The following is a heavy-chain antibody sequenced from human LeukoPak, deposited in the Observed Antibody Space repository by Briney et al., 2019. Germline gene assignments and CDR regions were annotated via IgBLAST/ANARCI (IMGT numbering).Heavy chain of an antibody. Sequence: GGSLRLSCAASGFTFSSYAMSWVRQAPGKGLEWVSAISGSGGSTYYADSVKGRFTISRDNSKNTLYLQMNSLRAEDTAVYYCAKSDCSSTSCYWFDPWGQGTLVTVSS. CDR1: GFTFSSYA. CDR2: ISGSGGST. D-gene: IGHD2-2*01. V-gene: IGHV3-23*01. J-gene: IGHJ5*02. CDR3: AKSDCSSTSCYWFDP.